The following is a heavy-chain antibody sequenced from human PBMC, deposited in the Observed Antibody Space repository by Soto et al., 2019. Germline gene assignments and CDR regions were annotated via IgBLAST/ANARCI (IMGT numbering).Heavy chain of an antibody. CDR2: IYYSGST. CDR1: GGSISSGGYY. D-gene: IGHD5-18*01. CDR3: AKRGYSYGYRY. J-gene: IGHJ4*02. Sequence: TLSLTCTVSGGSISSGGYYWSWIRQHPGKGLEWIGYIYYSGSTYYNPSLKSRVTISVDTSKNQFSLKLSSVTAADTAVYYCAKRGYSYGYRYWGQGTLVTVSS. V-gene: IGHV4-31*03.